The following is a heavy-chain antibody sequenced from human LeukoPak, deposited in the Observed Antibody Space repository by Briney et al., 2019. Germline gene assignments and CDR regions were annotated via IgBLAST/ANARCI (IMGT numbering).Heavy chain of an antibody. CDR3: ARVPQQLVDY. J-gene: IGHJ4*02. CDR1: GGSISSSSYY. D-gene: IGHD6-13*01. V-gene: IGHV4-39*07. CDR2: IYYSGST. Sequence: SETLSLTCTVSGGSISSSSYYWGWIRQPPGKGLEWIGSIYYSGSTYYNPSLKSRVTISVDTSKNQFSLKLSSVTAADTAVYYCARVPQQLVDYWGQGTLVTVSS.